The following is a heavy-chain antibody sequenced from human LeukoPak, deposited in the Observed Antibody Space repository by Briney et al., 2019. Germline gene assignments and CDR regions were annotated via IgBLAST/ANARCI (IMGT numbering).Heavy chain of an antibody. J-gene: IGHJ4*02. CDR1: GGSISSSSYY. Sequence: SEALSLTCTVSGGSISSSSYYWGWIRQPPGKGLEWIGSIYYSGSTYYNPSLKSRVTLSVDTSKNQFSLKVSSVTAADTAVYYCARLEGGLPFDYYDSSGYFGYWGQGTLVTVSS. CDR3: ARLEGGLPFDYYDSSGYFGY. V-gene: IGHV4-39*01. CDR2: IYYSGST. D-gene: IGHD3-22*01.